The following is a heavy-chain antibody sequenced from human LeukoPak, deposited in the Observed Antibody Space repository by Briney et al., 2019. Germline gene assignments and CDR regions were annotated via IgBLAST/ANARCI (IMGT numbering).Heavy chain of an antibody. Sequence: PSETLSLTCAVYGGSFSGYHWSWIRQPPGKGLEWVGEINHRGSTNYNPSLKSRVTISVDTSKNQFSLKLSSVTAADTAVYYCASGNYDYFDYWGQGTLVTVSS. J-gene: IGHJ4*02. CDR3: ASGNYDYFDY. CDR2: INHRGST. CDR1: GGSFSGYH. D-gene: IGHD1-7*01. V-gene: IGHV4-34*01.